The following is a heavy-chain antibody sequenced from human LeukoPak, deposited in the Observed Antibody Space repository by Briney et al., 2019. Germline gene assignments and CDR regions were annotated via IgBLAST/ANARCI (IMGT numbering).Heavy chain of an antibody. J-gene: IGHJ4*02. CDR1: GFTFSNAW. Sequence: GGSLRLSCAASGFTFSNAWMSWVRQAPGKGLEWVAFIRYDGSNKYYADSVKGRFTISRDNSKNTLYLQMNSLRAEDTAVYYCAKSVFVLASVDNDYGDYYFDYWGQGTLVTVSS. V-gene: IGHV3-30*02. CDR3: AKSVFVLASVDNDYGDYYFDY. CDR2: IRYDGSNK. D-gene: IGHD4-17*01.